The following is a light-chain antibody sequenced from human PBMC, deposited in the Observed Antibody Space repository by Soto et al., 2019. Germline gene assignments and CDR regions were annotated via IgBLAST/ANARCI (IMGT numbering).Light chain of an antibody. CDR3: SSYAGSKNFVV. CDR2: QDT. J-gene: IGLJ2*01. CDR1: KLGDKY. Sequence: SYELTQPPSVSVSPGQTANITCSGDKLGDKYACWYQQKPGQSPVLVIYQDTNRPSGIPERFSGSKSDNTASLTVSGLQGEDEADYYCSSYAGSKNFVVFGGGTKLTVL. V-gene: IGLV3-1*01.